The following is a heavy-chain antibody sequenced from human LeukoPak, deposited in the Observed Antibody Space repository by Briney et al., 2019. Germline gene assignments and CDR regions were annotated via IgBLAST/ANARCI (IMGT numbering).Heavy chain of an antibody. CDR2: IKQDGSEK. D-gene: IGHD1-26*01. CDR3: AREFGGIVGATFNDY. J-gene: IGHJ4*02. V-gene: IGHV3-7*01. CDR1: GFPFSSYW. Sequence: GGSLRLSCAASGFPFSSYWMSWVRQAPGKGLEWVANIKQDGSEKYYVDSVKGRFTISRDNAMNSLYLQMNSLRAEDTAVYYCAREFGGIVGATFNDYWGQGTLVTVSS.